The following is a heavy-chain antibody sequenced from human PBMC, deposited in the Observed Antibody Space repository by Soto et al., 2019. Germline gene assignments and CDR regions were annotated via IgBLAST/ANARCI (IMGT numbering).Heavy chain of an antibody. CDR2: INPSGGST. Sequence: QVQLVQSGAEVKKPGASVKVSCKASGYTFTSYYMHWVRQAPGQGLEWMGIINPSGGSTSYAQKFQGRVNMTRDTSTSTVYMELGSLRSEDTAVYYCARDGAAAVFDYWGQGTLVTVSS. V-gene: IGHV1-46*01. D-gene: IGHD6-13*01. CDR1: GYTFTSYY. CDR3: ARDGAAAVFDY. J-gene: IGHJ4*02.